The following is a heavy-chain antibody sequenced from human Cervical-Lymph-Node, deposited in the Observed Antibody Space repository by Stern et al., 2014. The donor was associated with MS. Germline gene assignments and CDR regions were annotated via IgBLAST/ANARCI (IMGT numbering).Heavy chain of an antibody. D-gene: IGHD4/OR15-4a*01. J-gene: IGHJ4*02. CDR3: ARGPYGGRFDY. CDR1: GGSISSGSYY. Sequence: QLQLQESGPGLVKPSQTLSLTCTVSGGSISSGSYYWSWIRQPAGKGLEWIGRIYTSGSTNYNPSLKSRVTISVDTSKNQFSLKRSSVTAADTAVYYCARGPYGGRFDYWGQGTLVTVSS. V-gene: IGHV4-61*02. CDR2: IYTSGST.